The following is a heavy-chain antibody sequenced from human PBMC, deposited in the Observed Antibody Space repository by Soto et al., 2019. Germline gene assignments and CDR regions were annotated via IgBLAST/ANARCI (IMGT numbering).Heavy chain of an antibody. J-gene: IGHJ4*02. Sequence: SETLSLTCTVSGGSISSYYWSWIRQPPGKGLEWIGYIYYSGSTNYNPSLKSRVTISVDTSKNQFSLKLSSVTAADTAVYYCARFRTYDSVYWGQGTLVTVSS. CDR2: IYYSGST. CDR1: GGSISSYY. V-gene: IGHV4-59*12. CDR3: ARFRTYDSVY. D-gene: IGHD5-12*01.